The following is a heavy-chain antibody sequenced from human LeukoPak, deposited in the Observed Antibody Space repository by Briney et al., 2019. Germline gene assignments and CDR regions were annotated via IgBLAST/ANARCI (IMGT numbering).Heavy chain of an antibody. V-gene: IGHV5-10-1*01. D-gene: IGHD6-6*01. CDR2: IDPSDSYT. J-gene: IGHJ6*02. CDR3: ASGEYSSPSDHYGMDV. Sequence: GESLKISCKGSGYSFTSYWISWVRQMPGKGLEWMGRIDPSDSYTNYSPSFQGHVTISADKSISTAYLQWSSLKASDTAMYYCASGEYSSPSDHYGMDVWGQGTTVTVSS. CDR1: GYSFTSYW.